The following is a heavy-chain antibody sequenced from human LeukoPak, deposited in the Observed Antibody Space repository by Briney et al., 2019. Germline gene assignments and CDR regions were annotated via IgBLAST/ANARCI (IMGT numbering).Heavy chain of an antibody. J-gene: IGHJ4*02. Sequence: KASETLSLTCAVYGGSFSGYYWSWIRQPPGKGLEWIGEINHSGSTNYNPSLKSRVTISVDTSKNQFSLKLSSVTAADTAVYYCARGPITIDYWGQGTLVTVSS. CDR3: ARGPITIDY. CDR1: GGSFSGYY. D-gene: IGHD3-10*01. V-gene: IGHV4-34*01. CDR2: INHSGST.